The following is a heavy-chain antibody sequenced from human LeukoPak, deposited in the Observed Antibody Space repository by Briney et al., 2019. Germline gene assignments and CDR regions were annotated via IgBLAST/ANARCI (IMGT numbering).Heavy chain of an antibody. CDR2: IHYSGST. V-gene: IGHV4-59*12. CDR3: ARDPQLGPFDY. CDR1: GGSISGYY. D-gene: IGHD6-6*01. Sequence: PSETLSLTCTVSGGSISGYYWSWIRQPPGKGLEWIGYIHYSGSTNYDPSLKSRVTISVDTSKKQFSLKLSSVTAADTAVYYCARDPQLGPFDYWGQGTLVTVSS. J-gene: IGHJ4*02.